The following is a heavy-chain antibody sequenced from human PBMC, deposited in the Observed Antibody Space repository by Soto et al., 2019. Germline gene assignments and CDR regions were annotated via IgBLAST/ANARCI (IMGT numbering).Heavy chain of an antibody. V-gene: IGHV3-7*03. J-gene: IGHJ3*02. CDR1: GFTFSSYW. D-gene: IGHD2-2*01. Sequence: GSLRLSCAASGFTFSSYWMSWVRRAPGKGLEWVANIKQDGSEKYYVDSVKGRFTISRDNAKNSLYLQMNSLRAEDTAVYYCARDRRYCSSTSCPPQGAVDIWGQGTMVT. CDR3: ARDRRYCSSTSCPPQGAVDI. CDR2: IKQDGSEK.